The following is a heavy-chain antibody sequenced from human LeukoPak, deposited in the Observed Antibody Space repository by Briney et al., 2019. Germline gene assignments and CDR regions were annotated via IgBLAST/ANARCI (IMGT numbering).Heavy chain of an antibody. V-gene: IGHV4-34*01. CDR3: ARDSSGYSSDY. CDR2: INHSGST. J-gene: IGHJ4*02. Sequence: PSETLSLTCAVYGRSSSSYYWSWIRQPPGKGLEWIGEINHSGSTNYNPSLKSRVTISVDTSKNQFSLKLSSVTAADTAVYYCARDSSGYSSDYWGQGTLVTVSS. D-gene: IGHD3-22*01. CDR1: GRSSSSYY.